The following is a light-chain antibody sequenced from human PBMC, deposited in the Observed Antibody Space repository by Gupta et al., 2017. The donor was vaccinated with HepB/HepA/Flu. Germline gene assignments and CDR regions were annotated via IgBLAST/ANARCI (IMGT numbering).Light chain of an antibody. CDR1: SSDVGGYNY. Sequence: QSALTQPRSVSGSPGQSVPISCTGTSSDVGGYNYVSWYQQHPGKAPKLMIYDVSKRPSGVPDRFSGSKSGNTASLTISGLQAEDEADYYCCSYAGSYTSWVFGGGTKLTVL. CDR2: DVS. CDR3: CSYAGSYTSWV. V-gene: IGLV2-11*01. J-gene: IGLJ3*02.